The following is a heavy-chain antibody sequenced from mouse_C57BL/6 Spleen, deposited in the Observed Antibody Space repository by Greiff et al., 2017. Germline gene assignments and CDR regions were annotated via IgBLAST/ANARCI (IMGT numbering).Heavy chain of an antibody. Sequence: QVQLQQSGPELVKPGASVKISCKASGYAFSSSWMNWVKQRPGKGLEWIGRIYPGDGDTNYNGKFKGKATLTADNSSSTAYMQLSSLTSEDSAVYFCARSGYGNYGFAYWGQGTLVTVSA. CDR2: IYPGDGDT. CDR1: GYAFSSSW. D-gene: IGHD2-1*01. CDR3: ARSGYGNYGFAY. V-gene: IGHV1-82*01. J-gene: IGHJ3*01.